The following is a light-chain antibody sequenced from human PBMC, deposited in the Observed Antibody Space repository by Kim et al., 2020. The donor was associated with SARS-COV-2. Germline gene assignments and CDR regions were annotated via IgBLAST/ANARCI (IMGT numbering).Light chain of an antibody. CDR3: QQYYGTYT. V-gene: IGKV4-1*01. J-gene: IGKJ2*01. CDR2: WAS. Sequence: DIVMTQSPDSLAVSLGERATINCKSSQSILYSSNNKNYLAWYQQKPGQPPKLLIYWASTRESGVPDRFSGSGSGTDFTLTINSLQAEDVALYYCQQYYGTYTFGQGTKLEIK. CDR1: QSILYSSNNKNY.